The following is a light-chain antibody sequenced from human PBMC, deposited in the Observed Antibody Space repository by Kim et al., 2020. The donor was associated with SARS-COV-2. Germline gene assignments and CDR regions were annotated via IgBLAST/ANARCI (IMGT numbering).Light chain of an antibody. V-gene: IGKV3-20*01. J-gene: IGKJ2*01. Sequence: LSPGERATLYCRASQSVSNSYLAWYQQKPGQAPRLLIYDASSRATGIPDRFSGSGSGTDFSLTISRLEPEDFAVYSCQQYGTSPLTFGQGTKLEI. CDR2: DAS. CDR3: QQYGTSPLT. CDR1: QSVSNSY.